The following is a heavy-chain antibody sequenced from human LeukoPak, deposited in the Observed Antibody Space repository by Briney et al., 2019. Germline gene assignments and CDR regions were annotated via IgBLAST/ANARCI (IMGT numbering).Heavy chain of an antibody. CDR1: GYTFTSNY. D-gene: IGHD3-10*01. Sequence: ASVKVSCKASGYTFTSNYIHWVRQAPGQGLEWMGMIYPRDGSTNYAQKLQGRVTMTTDTSTSTAYMELRSLRSDDTAVYYCATLYGSEDFDYWGQGTLVIVSS. CDR3: ATLYGSEDFDY. V-gene: IGHV1-46*01. CDR2: IYPRDGST. J-gene: IGHJ4*02.